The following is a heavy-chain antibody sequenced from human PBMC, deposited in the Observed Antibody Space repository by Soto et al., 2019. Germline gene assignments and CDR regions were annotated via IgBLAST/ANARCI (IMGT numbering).Heavy chain of an antibody. Sequence: GGSLRLSCAASGFTFDDYTMHWVRQAPGKGLEWVSPISWSGGSTYYADSVKGRFTISRDNAKNTLNLQMNGLRAEDTAVYYCTRVSVATFGYWGQGTPVTVSS. CDR3: TRVSVATFGY. V-gene: IGHV3-43*01. CDR2: ISWSGGST. J-gene: IGHJ4*02. CDR1: GFTFDDYT. D-gene: IGHD6-19*01.